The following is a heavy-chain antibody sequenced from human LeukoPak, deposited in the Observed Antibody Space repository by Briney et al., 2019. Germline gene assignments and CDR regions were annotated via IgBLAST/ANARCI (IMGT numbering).Heavy chain of an antibody. CDR2: ISPNSGGT. CDR3: ARDGGMAVAGTGYFYYMDV. Sequence: ASVKVSCKASGYTFTDYYIHWVRQAPGQGLEWLGWISPNSGGTEYAQKFQGRVAMTRDTSISTAYMQLSSLRSDDTAVYYCARDGGMAVAGTGYFYYMDVWGKGTTVTVYS. D-gene: IGHD6-19*01. CDR1: GYTFTDYY. V-gene: IGHV1-2*02. J-gene: IGHJ6*03.